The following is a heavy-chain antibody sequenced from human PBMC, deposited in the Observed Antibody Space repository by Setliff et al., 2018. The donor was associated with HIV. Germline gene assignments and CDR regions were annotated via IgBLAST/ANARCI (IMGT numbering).Heavy chain of an antibody. CDR3: ARLLGRTVVVINAGFDY. CDR1: GGSLSASY. CDR2: INHGGST. Sequence: SETLSLTCAVHGGSLSASYWTWIRQAPGKGLEWIGEINHGGSTNYNPSLESRVSISVDTSKNQFSLRLTSVTAADTAVYYCARLLGRTVVVINAGFDYWGQGTLVTVSS. J-gene: IGHJ4*02. V-gene: IGHV4-34*01. D-gene: IGHD2-15*01.